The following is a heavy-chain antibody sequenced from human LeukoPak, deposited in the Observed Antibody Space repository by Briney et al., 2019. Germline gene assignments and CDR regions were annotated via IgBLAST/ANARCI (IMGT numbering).Heavy chain of an antibody. D-gene: IGHD2/OR15-2a*01. J-gene: IGHJ1*01. CDR2: VYYSGST. Sequence: SETLSLTCTVSGDSMNEYYWSWVRQPPGQGLEWIGYVYYSGSTTYNPSLKSRVNITIDTSKNQFSLTLTSVTAADTAMYYCARNAGKYYRYFQHWGQGTVVSVSS. CDR1: GDSMNEYY. CDR3: ARNAGKYYRYFQH. V-gene: IGHV4-59*01.